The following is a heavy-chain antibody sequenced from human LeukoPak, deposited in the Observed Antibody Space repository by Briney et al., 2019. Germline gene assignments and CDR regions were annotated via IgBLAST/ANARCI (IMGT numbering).Heavy chain of an antibody. CDR3: ARGNGWYPDAFDI. Sequence: PGGSLRLSCAASGFTFSSYAMHWVRQAPGKGLEWVAVISYDGSNKYYADSVKGRFTISRDNSRNTLYLQMNSLRAEDTAVYYCARGNGWYPDAFDIWGQGTMVTVSS. V-gene: IGHV3-30-3*01. J-gene: IGHJ3*02. CDR2: ISYDGSNK. CDR1: GFTFSSYA. D-gene: IGHD6-19*01.